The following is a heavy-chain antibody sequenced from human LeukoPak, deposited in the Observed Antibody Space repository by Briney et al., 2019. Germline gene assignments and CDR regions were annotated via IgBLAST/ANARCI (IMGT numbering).Heavy chain of an antibody. Sequence: SETLSLTCAVYGGSFSGYYWSWIRQPPGKGLEWIGEINHSGSTNYNPSLKSRVTMSVDTSKNQFSLKLSSVTAADTAVYYCARVSTIMAHFDYWGQGTLVTVSS. D-gene: IGHD5-24*01. CDR3: ARVSTIMAHFDY. V-gene: IGHV4-34*01. J-gene: IGHJ4*02. CDR2: INHSGST. CDR1: GGSFSGYY.